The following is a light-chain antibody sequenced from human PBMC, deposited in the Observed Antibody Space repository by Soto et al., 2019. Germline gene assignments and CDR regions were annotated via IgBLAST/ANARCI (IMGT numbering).Light chain of an antibody. Sequence: DIQMTQSPSTLSASVGDRVTITCRASQSISDWLAWYQQRSGKAPKLLIYKASSLQSGVPPRFSGSGSGTEFTLTISSLQPDDFATYYCQQYNRVPYTFGHGTKLEIK. V-gene: IGKV1-5*03. CDR3: QQYNRVPYT. CDR1: QSISDW. CDR2: KAS. J-gene: IGKJ2*01.